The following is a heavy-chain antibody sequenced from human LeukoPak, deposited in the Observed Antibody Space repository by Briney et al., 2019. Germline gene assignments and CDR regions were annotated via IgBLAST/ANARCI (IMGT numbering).Heavy chain of an antibody. Sequence: GGSLRLSCAASGFTFSSYGMHWVRQAPGKGLEWVALIWYDGSNKYYADSVKGRFTISRDNSKNTLYLQMKSLRAEDTAVYYCARTDETAPAEDFQYWGQGTLVTVSS. J-gene: IGHJ1*01. V-gene: IGHV3-33*01. CDR3: ARTDETAPAEDFQY. CDR1: GFTFSSYG. D-gene: IGHD2-21*02. CDR2: IWYDGSNK.